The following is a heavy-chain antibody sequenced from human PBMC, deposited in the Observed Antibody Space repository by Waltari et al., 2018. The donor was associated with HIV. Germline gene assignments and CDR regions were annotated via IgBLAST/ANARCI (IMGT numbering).Heavy chain of an antibody. CDR1: GSTFPGYY. V-gene: IGHV1-2*06. J-gene: IGHJ4*02. Sequence: QVQLVQSGAEVKKPGASVQVYCRASGSTFPGYYMHWGRQAPGQGLEWMGRINPNSGGTNYAQKFQGRVTMTRDTSISTAYMELSRLRSDDTAVYYCARDPGDDRFDYWGQGTLVTVSS. D-gene: IGHD7-27*01. CDR3: ARDPGDDRFDY. CDR2: INPNSGGT.